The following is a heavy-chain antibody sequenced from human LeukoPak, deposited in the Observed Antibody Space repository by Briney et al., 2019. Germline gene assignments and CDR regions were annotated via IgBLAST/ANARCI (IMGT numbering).Heavy chain of an antibody. CDR2: TNPYGTEK. J-gene: IGHJ4*02. CDR3: SGRDSSRSPRAY. V-gene: IGHV3-7*01. CDR1: ALTFTDFW. D-gene: IGHD2-2*01. Sequence: PGGSLRLSCAASALTFTDFWMNWVGLAPGRGLKWLANTNPYGTEKYYVDSVKGRFAIYRDTAKNEVYLGMNSLRAEDTGVYYCSGRDSSRSPRAYWGQGALVSVSS.